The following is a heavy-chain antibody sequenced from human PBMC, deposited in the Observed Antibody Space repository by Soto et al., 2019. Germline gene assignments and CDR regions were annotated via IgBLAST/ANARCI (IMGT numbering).Heavy chain of an antibody. Sequence: PGGSLRPSCAASGFTFGSSWMSWVRQAPGKGLEWLATIKWDASEKQHVDPVKGRFTMSRDNAKHSLYLQMDSMRAEDTAVYYCARYSRYGSRTSVNYYLDYWGQGTLVTVSS. CDR2: IKWDASEK. V-gene: IGHV3-7*01. CDR1: GFTFGSSW. D-gene: IGHD3-10*01. J-gene: IGHJ4*02. CDR3: ARYSRYGSRTSVNYYLDY.